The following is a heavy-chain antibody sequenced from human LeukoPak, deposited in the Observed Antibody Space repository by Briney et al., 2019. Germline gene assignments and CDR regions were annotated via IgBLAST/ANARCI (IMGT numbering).Heavy chain of an antibody. CDR2: IYYSGST. J-gene: IGHJ5*02. Sequence: SETLSLTCTVSGGSISSYYWSWIRQPPGKGLEWIGYIYYSGSTNYNPSLKSRVTISVDTSKNQFSLKLSSVTAADTAVYYCARRAIVVVPAAVNWFDPWGQGTLVTVSS. D-gene: IGHD2-2*01. CDR3: ARRAIVVVPAAVNWFDP. CDR1: GGSISSYY. V-gene: IGHV4-59*12.